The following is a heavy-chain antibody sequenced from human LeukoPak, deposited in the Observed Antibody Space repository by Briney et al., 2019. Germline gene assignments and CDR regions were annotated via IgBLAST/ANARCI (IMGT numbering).Heavy chain of an antibody. CDR2: IYHSGST. J-gene: IGHJ4*02. CDR3: ARLGRNYDLWSGYIFDY. Sequence: SETLSLTCAVSGGSISSSNWWSWVRQPPGKGLEWIGEIYHSGSTNYNPSLKSRVTISVDKSKNQFSLKLSSVTAADTAVYYCARLGRNYDLWSGYIFDYWGQGTLVTVSS. D-gene: IGHD3-3*01. CDR1: GGSISSSNW. V-gene: IGHV4-4*02.